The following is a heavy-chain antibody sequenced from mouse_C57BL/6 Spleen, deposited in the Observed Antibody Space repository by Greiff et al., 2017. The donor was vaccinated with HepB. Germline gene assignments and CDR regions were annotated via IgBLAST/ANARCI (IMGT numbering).Heavy chain of an antibody. CDR1: GYTFTSYG. J-gene: IGHJ2*01. D-gene: IGHD1-1*01. CDR3: ARGTYYGSSYGYFDY. V-gene: IGHV1-81*01. CDR2: IYPRSGNT. Sequence: VKLVESGAELARPGASVKLSCKASGYTFTSYGISWVKQRTGQGLEWIGEIYPRSGNTYYNEKFKGKATLTADKSSSTAYMELRSLTSEDSAVYFCARGTYYGSSYGYFDYWGQGTTLTVSS.